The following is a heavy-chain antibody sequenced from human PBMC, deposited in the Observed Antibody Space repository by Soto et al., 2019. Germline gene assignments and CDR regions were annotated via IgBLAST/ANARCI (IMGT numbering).Heavy chain of an antibody. J-gene: IGHJ3*02. CDR1: GGSISSYY. CDR3: ASEINSSDAFDI. V-gene: IGHV4-59*01. D-gene: IGHD3-16*01. CDR2: IYYSGST. Sequence: SLTCTVSGGSISSYYWSWIRQPPGKGLEWIGYIYYSGSTNYNPSLKSRVTISVDTSKNQFSLKLSSVTAADTAVYYCASEINSSDAFDIWGQGTMVTV.